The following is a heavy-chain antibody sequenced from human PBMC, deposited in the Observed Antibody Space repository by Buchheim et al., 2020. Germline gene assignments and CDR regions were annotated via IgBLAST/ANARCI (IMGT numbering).Heavy chain of an antibody. Sequence: EVQLVESGGGLVQPGGSLRLSCAASGFTFSSYCMSWVRQAPGKGLEWVAKIKQEESEKSYVAPVKGLFTISRDYAKNSLYLQMNSLRAEDTAVYYCARVRGDYVDYWGQGTL. CDR2: IKQEESEK. V-gene: IGHV3-7*01. J-gene: IGHJ4*02. CDR3: ARVRGDYVDY. CDR1: GFTFSSYC.